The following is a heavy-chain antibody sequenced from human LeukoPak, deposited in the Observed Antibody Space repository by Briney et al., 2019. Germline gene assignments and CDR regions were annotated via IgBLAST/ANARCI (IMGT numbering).Heavy chain of an antibody. J-gene: IGHJ5*02. V-gene: IGHV1-3*01. CDR2: INAGNGNT. D-gene: IGHD6-19*01. CDR1: GGTFSSYA. Sequence: AXVKVSCKASGGTFSSYAISWVRQAPGQRLEWMGWINAGNGNTKYSQKFQGRVTITRDTSASTAYMELSSLRSEDTAVYYCARGWSSGWYNWFDPWGQGTLVTVSS. CDR3: ARGWSSGWYNWFDP.